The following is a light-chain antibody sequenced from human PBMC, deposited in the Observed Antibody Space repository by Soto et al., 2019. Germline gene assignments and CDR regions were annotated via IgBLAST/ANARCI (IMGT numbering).Light chain of an antibody. CDR3: SSYAGSNTYV. CDR1: SSDIGNYNF. V-gene: IGLV2-8*01. CDR2: EVS. J-gene: IGLJ1*01. Sequence: QSVLTQPPSASGSPGQSVAVSCTGTSSDIGNYNFVSWYQQHPGEAPKLMIYEVSKRPSGVPDRFSGSKSGNTASLTVSGLQAEDEADYYCSSYAGSNTYVFGTGTKVTVL.